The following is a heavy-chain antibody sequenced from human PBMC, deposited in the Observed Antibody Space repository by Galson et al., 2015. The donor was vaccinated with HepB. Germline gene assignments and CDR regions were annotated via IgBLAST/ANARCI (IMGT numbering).Heavy chain of an antibody. CDR1: GGTFSSYA. CDR3: ARGREMAATKAQGAFDI. D-gene: IGHD2-15*01. Sequence: SVKVSCKASGGTFSSYAISWVRQAPGQGLEWMGRIIPILGIANYAQKFQGRVTITADKSTSTAYMELSSLRSEDTAVYYCARGREMAATKAQGAFDIWGQGTMVTVSS. J-gene: IGHJ3*02. CDR2: IIPILGIA. V-gene: IGHV1-69*04.